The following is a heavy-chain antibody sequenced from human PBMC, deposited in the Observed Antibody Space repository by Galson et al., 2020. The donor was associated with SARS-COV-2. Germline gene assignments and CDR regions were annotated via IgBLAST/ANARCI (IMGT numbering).Heavy chain of an antibody. Sequence: ASVKVSCKASGYTFTGYYMHWVRLAHGQGLEWMGWISPGSGGTNYAQNFQGRVTMPRDTSIATAYMELSSLRSDDTAVYFCARAFTPYYSDTTGYYQANFYFDSWGQGTVVTVSS. CDR1: GYTFTGYY. CDR3: ARAFTPYYSDTTGYYQANFYFDS. V-gene: IGHV1-2*02. CDR2: ISPGSGGT. D-gene: IGHD3-22*01. J-gene: IGHJ4*02.